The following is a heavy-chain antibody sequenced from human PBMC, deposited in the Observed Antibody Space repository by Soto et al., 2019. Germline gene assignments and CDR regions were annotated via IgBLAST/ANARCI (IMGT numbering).Heavy chain of an antibody. J-gene: IGHJ4*02. CDR2: IYSGGTT. Sequence: EVQLVESGGGLIQPGGSLRLSCAASGFTVSSNYMSWFRQAPGKGLEWVSIIYSGGTTYYADSVEGRFTVSRDNSRNTLYLQMNSLRAEDTAVYYCAREKGLPGITGTAASDYWGQGTLVTVSS. CDR3: AREKGLPGITGTAASDY. CDR1: GFTVSSNY. D-gene: IGHD1-7*01. V-gene: IGHV3-53*01.